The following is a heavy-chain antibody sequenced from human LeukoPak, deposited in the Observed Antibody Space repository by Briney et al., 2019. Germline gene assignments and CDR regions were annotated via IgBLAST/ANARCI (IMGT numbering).Heavy chain of an antibody. V-gene: IGHV4-39*01. CDR1: GGSISSSSCY. CDR2: IYYSGTT. D-gene: IGHD2/OR15-2a*01. J-gene: IGHJ4*02. Sequence: KTSETLSLTCTVSGGSISSSSCYWGWIRQPPGKGLEWIGSIYYSGTTYYNPSLKSRVTISVDTSKNQFSLKLSSVTAADTAVYYCARGNIGPYYFDYWGQGTLVTVSS. CDR3: ARGNIGPYYFDY.